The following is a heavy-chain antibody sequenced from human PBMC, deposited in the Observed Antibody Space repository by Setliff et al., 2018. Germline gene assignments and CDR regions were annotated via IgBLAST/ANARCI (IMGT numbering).Heavy chain of an antibody. CDR1: GLTFSNFW. J-gene: IGHJ4*02. CDR3: ARDPTRRFDY. CDR2: MNEDGRVI. V-gene: IGHV3-7*03. Sequence: PGGSLRLSCAASGLTFSNFWMAWVRQAPGKGLEWVATMNEDGRVIHYVDSVKGRFTISRDNAKNSLYLQMNSLRVEDTAVYYCARDPTRRFDYWGQGTLVTVSS.